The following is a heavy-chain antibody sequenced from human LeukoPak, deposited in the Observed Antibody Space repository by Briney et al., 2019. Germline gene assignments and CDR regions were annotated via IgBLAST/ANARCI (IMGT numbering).Heavy chain of an antibody. CDR1: GFTFSSYA. D-gene: IGHD2-15*01. V-gene: IGHV3-23*01. CDR3: ARVLRYCSGGNCYSGGLGYMDV. Sequence: GGSLRLSCAASGFTFSSYAMSWVRQAPGKGLEWVSTISGSGGSTYYADSVKGRFTISRDNAKNSLFLQMNSLRAEDTAVYYCARVLRYCSGGNCYSGGLGYMDVWGKGTTVTISS. J-gene: IGHJ6*03. CDR2: ISGSGGST.